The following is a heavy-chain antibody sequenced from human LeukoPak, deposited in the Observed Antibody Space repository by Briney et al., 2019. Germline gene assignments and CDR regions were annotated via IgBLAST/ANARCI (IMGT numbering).Heavy chain of an antibody. D-gene: IGHD4-17*01. J-gene: IGHJ4*02. V-gene: IGHV1-18*01. CDR1: GGTFSSDA. CDR3: ARDRATVTTVPDY. CDR2: ISAYNGNT. Sequence: ASVKVSCKASGGTFSSDAISWVRQAPGQGLEWMGWISAYNGNTNYAQKLQGRVTMTTDTSTSTAYMELRSLRSDDTAVYYCARDRATVTTVPDYWGQGTLVTVSS.